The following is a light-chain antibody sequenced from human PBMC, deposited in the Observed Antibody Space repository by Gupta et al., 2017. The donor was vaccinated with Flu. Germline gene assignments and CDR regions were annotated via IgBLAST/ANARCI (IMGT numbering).Light chain of an antibody. CDR2: AKN. Sequence: SSWLTQDPAVSEALGQTVRTTGQGDRTKNSYANWYQQKPGHAPVLVIYAKNIRPSGSPDRFSSSNSGNTASLTITGAQAEDEADYYCNSRDSTDNHQAVFGGGTKLTVL. CDR3: NSRDSTDNHQAV. J-gene: IGLJ2*01. V-gene: IGLV3-19*01. CDR1: RTKNSY.